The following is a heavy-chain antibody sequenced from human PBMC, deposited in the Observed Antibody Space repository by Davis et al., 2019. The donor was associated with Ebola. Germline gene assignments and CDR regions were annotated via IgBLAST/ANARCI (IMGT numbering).Heavy chain of an antibody. D-gene: IGHD5-24*01. CDR2: MNPNSGNT. V-gene: IGHV1-8*01. J-gene: IGHJ4*02. CDR3: ARAPAWSGINYYCFDC. Sequence: SVKASCKASGYTFTSYDFNWVRQATGQGLEWMGWMNPNSGNTGYAQKFQGRVTMTRNSFISTAYMELSSLRSEDTAVYYCARAPAWSGINYYCFDCWGQGTLVTVSS. CDR1: GYTFTSYD.